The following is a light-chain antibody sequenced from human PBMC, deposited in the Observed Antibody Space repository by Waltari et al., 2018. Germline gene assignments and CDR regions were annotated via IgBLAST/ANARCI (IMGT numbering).Light chain of an antibody. CDR3: SSYTSSSTPLYV. Sequence: QSALTQPASVSGPPGQSITISCTGTSRDVGGYHYVPWYQQDPGKAPKLMIYEVSYRPSGVSNRFSGSKSGNTASLTISGLQAEDEADYYCSSYTSSSTPLYVFGTGTKVTVL. V-gene: IGLV2-14*01. CDR2: EVS. J-gene: IGLJ1*01. CDR1: SRDVGGYHY.